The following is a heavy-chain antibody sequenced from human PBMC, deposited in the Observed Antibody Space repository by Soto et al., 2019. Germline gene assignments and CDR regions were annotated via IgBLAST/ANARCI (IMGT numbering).Heavy chain of an antibody. CDR2: INPSGGST. J-gene: IGHJ6*02. CDR1: GYTFTSYY. V-gene: IGHV1-46*01. CDR3: ARGAEKYGGNGDYYYGMDV. D-gene: IGHD2-15*01. Sequence: ASVKVSCKASGYTFTSYYMHWVRQAPGQGLEWMGIINPSGGSTSYAQKFQGRVTMTRDTSTSTVYMELSSLRSEDTAVYYCARGAEKYGGNGDYYYGMDVWGQVTTFTVSS.